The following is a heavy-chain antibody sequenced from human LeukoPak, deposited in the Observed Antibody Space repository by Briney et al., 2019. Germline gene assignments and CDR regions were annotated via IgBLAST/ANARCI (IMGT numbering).Heavy chain of an antibody. Sequence: SETLSLTCTVSGYSISSGYYWGWIRQPPGKGLERIGSIYHSGSTYYNPSLKSRVTISVDTSKNQFSLKLSSVTAADTAVYYCARRKGGFDPWGQGTLVTVSS. CDR3: ARRKGGFDP. D-gene: IGHD2-15*01. V-gene: IGHV4-38-2*02. J-gene: IGHJ5*02. CDR1: GYSISSGYY. CDR2: IYHSGST.